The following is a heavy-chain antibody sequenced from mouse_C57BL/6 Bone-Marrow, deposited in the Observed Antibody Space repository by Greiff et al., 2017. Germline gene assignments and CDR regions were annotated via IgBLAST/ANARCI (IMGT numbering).Heavy chain of an antibody. V-gene: IGHV1-12*01. D-gene: IGHD2-4*01. CDR2: IYPGNGDT. CDR1: GYTFTSYN. J-gene: IGHJ4*01. Sequence: LQESGAELVRPGASVKMSCKASGYTFTSYNMHWVKQTPRQGLEWIGAIYPGNGDTSYNQKFKGKATLTVDKSSSPAYMQLSSLTSEDSAVYFCASGDYSLSYYAMDYWGQGTSVTVSS. CDR3: ASGDYSLSYYAMDY.